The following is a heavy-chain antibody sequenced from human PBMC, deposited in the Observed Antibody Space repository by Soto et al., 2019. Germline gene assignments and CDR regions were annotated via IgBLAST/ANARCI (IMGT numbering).Heavy chain of an antibody. CDR3: ARESSTSLNYFDY. CDR2: IYYSGST. CDR1: GGSISSGGYY. Sequence: SHTCTVAGGSISSGGYYWSWIRHHPGKGLEWIGYIYYSGSTYYNPSLKSRVTISVDTSKNQFSLKLSSVTAADTAVYYCARESSTSLNYFDYWGQGTLVTVSS. D-gene: IGHD2-2*01. J-gene: IGHJ4*02. V-gene: IGHV4-31*03.